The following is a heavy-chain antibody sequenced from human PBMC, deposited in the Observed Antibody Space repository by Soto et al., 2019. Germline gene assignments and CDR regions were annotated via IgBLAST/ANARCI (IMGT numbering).Heavy chain of an antibody. Sequence: QVQLQESGPGLVKPSETLSLTCTVSGDSISSYDWSWIRQPPGKGLEWIGCIYDTGSTTYNPSLKSRVTISVDTSNQFSLKMTSVTVADTAVYYCAREGHGSWNAPYRMDVWGQGTMVTVSS. CDR1: GDSISSYD. J-gene: IGHJ6*02. CDR3: AREGHGSWNAPYRMDV. V-gene: IGHV4-59*12. CDR2: IYDTGST. D-gene: IGHD1-1*01.